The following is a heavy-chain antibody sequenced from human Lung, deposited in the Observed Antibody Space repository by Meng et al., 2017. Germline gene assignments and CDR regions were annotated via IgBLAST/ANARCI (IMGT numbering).Heavy chain of an antibody. D-gene: IGHD4-11*01. CDR1: GGSFRDYY. J-gene: IGHJ4*02. CDR2: INHSGST. Sequence: QGELQRWGAGLFKPAETLSLTCVVAGGSFRDYYWSWIRQPPGKGLEWIGEINHSGSTNYNPSLESRATISVDTSQNNLSLKLSSVTAADSAVYYCARGPTTMAHDFDYWGQGTLVPSPQ. CDR3: ARGPTTMAHDFDY. V-gene: IGHV4-34*01.